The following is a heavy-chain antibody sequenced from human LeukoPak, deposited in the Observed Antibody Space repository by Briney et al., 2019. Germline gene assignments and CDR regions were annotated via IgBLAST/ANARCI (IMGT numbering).Heavy chain of an antibody. J-gene: IGHJ4*02. CDR2: ISSSSSYI. V-gene: IGHV3-21*01. CDR3: AKIRGEISSGWYEGIFDY. D-gene: IGHD6-19*01. CDR1: GFTVSTNS. Sequence: PGGSLRLSCTVSGFTVSTNSMNWVRQAPGKGLEWVSSISSSSSYIYYADSVKGRFTISRDNAKNSLYLQMNSLRAEDTAVYYCAKIRGEISSGWYEGIFDYWGQGTLVTVSS.